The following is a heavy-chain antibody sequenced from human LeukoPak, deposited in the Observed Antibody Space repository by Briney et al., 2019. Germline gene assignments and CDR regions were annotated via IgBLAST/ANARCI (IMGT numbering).Heavy chain of an antibody. CDR3: ARDNWSGSYSGGKWFDP. D-gene: IGHD1-26*01. CDR2: ISAYYGNT. V-gene: IGHV1-18*01. CDR1: GYTFTSYG. Sequence: ASVKVSCKASGYTFTSYGISWVRQAPGQGLEWMGWISAYYGNTNYAQKLQGRVTMTTDTSTSTAYMELRSLRSDDTAVYYCARDNWSGSYSGGKWFDPWGQGTLVTVSS. J-gene: IGHJ5*02.